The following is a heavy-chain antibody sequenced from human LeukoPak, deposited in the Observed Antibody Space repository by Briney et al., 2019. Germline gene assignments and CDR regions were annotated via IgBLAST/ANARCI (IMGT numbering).Heavy chain of an antibody. Sequence: GGSLRLSCAASGFTFSDYYMSWIRQAQGKGLEWVSYISSSGSTIYYADSVKGRFTISRDNAKNSLYLQMNSLRAEDTAVYYCTTDPYITGTTYWGQGTLVTVSS. CDR3: TTDPYITGTTY. J-gene: IGHJ4*02. CDR1: GFTFSDYY. CDR2: ISSSGSTI. V-gene: IGHV3-11*01. D-gene: IGHD1-20*01.